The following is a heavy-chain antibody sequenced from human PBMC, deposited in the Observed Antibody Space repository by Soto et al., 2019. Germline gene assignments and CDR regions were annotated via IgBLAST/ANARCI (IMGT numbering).Heavy chain of an antibody. CDR2: IYYSGST. CDR1: GGSISSGDYY. Sequence: SETLSRTCTFSGGSISSGDYYWSWIRQPPGKGLEWIGYIYYSGSTYYNPSLKSRVTISVDTSKNQFSLKLSSVTAADTAVYYCARVIRYYYGMDVWGQGTTVIVSS. J-gene: IGHJ6*02. V-gene: IGHV4-30-4*01. CDR3: ARVIRYYYGMDV. D-gene: IGHD2-21*01.